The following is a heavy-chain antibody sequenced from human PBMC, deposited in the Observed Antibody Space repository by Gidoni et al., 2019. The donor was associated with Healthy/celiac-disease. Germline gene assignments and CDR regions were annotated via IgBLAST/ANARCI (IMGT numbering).Heavy chain of an antibody. CDR2: ISWNSGSI. CDR1: GFTFADYA. Sequence: EVQLVESGGGLVQPGRSLRLSCAASGFTFADYAMHWVRQAPGKGLEWVSGISWNSGSIGYADSVKGRFTISRDNAKNSLYLQMNSLRAEDTALYYCARTPYYDSSGYYRLTHFDYWGQGTLVTVSS. D-gene: IGHD3-22*01. J-gene: IGHJ4*02. CDR3: ARTPYYDSSGYYRLTHFDY. V-gene: IGHV3-9*01.